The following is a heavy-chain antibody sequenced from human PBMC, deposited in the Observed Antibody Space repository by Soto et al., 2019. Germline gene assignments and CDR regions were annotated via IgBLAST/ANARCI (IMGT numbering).Heavy chain of an antibody. CDR3: ARGGRDWDTYYYYYMDV. V-gene: IGHV4-34*01. D-gene: IGHD3-9*01. CDR1: GGSFSGYY. J-gene: IGHJ6*03. Sequence: QVQLQQRGAGLLKPSETLSLTCAVYGGSFSGYYWSWIRQPPGKGLEWIGEINHSGSTNYNPSLKSRVTISVDTSKNQFSLKLSSVTAADTAVYYCARGGRDWDTYYYYYMDVWGKGTTVTVSS. CDR2: INHSGST.